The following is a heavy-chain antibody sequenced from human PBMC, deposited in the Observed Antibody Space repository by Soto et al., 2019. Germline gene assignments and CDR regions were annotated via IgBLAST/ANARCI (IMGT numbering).Heavy chain of an antibody. J-gene: IGHJ3*02. CDR2: IIPIFGTA. D-gene: IGHD3-22*01. Sequence: SVKVSCKASGGTFSSYAISWVRLAPGQGLEWMGGIIPIFGTANYAQKFQGRVTITADESTSTAYMELSSLRSEDTAVYYCAAEKGYYDSSGYYYDAFDIWGQGTMVTVSS. V-gene: IGHV1-69*13. CDR1: GGTFSSYA. CDR3: AAEKGYYDSSGYYYDAFDI.